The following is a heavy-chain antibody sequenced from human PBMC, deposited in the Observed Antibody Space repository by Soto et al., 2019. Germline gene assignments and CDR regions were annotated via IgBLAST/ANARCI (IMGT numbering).Heavy chain of an antibody. CDR1: GFTFSSYG. CDR3: ARWGVGAVGVAKWGDFAS. CDR2: ISYDGSNK. D-gene: IGHD3-10*01. J-gene: IGHJ3*02. Sequence: QVQLVESGGGVVQPGRSLRLSCAASGFTFSSYGMHWVRQAPGKGLEWVAVISYDGSNKYYADSVKGRFTITRDNSKNRLYVELDSPGAEDSAVYYCARWGVGAVGVAKWGDFASWAKGTVVTL. V-gene: IGHV3-30*03.